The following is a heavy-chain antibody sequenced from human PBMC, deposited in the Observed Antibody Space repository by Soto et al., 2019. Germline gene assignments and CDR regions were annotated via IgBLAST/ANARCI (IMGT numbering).Heavy chain of an antibody. D-gene: IGHD3-3*01. CDR3: ARDQYYDFWSGYYTGPYYYGMDV. CDR2: IYTSGST. Sequence: ETLSLTCTVSGGSISSYYWSWIRQPAGKGLEWIGRIYTSGSTNYNPSLKSRVTMSVDTSKNQFSLKLSSVTAADTAVYYCARDQYYDFWSGYYTGPYYYGMDVWGQGTTVTVSS. V-gene: IGHV4-4*07. CDR1: GGSISSYY. J-gene: IGHJ6*02.